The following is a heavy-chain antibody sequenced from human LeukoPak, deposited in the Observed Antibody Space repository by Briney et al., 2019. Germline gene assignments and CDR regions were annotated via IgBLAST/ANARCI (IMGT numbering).Heavy chain of an antibody. CDR1: GFTFSSFT. Sequence: PGGSLRLSCAATGFTFSSFTMNWVRQAPGKGLGWVSSISGTTDTIYYADSVKGRFTISRNNANNSVSLQMNSLRPEDTAVYFCARRRVLSVARALDYWGQGTLVTVSS. CDR2: ISGTTDTI. CDR3: ARRRVLSVARALDY. V-gene: IGHV3-48*04. J-gene: IGHJ4*02. D-gene: IGHD4/OR15-4a*01.